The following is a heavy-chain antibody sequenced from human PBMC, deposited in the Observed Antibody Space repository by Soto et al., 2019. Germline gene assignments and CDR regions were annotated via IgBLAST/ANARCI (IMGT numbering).Heavy chain of an antibody. CDR3: TKKPYVGITGWYFDV. J-gene: IGHJ2*01. CDR2: ISWDGGSI. CDR1: GFTAAHYA. D-gene: IGHD1-20*01. V-gene: IGHV3-9*02. Sequence: EMQLVESGGGLVKPGRSLRLSCAASGFTAAHYAMHWVRQVPGKGLEWVSGISWDGGSIEYGDSVKGRFTISRDNANNYVYVEMNSLKAGDTGLYYCTKKPYVGITGWYFDVWGRGTLVTVS.